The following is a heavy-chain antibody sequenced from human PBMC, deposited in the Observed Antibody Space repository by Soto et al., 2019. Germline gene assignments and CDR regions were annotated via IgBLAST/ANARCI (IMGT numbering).Heavy chain of an antibody. V-gene: IGHV4-59*12. CDR1: DGSITPNY. CDR2: IYHSGST. D-gene: IGHD5-18*01. CDR3: ARQPTYSYGSYYFDY. J-gene: IGHJ4*02. Sequence: SETLSLTCTVSDGSITPNYYTWVRQPPGKGLEWIGYIYHSGSTTYNPSLKSRVTISVDRSKNQVSLKLSSVTAADTAVYYCARQPTYSYGSYYFDYWGQGTLVTVSS.